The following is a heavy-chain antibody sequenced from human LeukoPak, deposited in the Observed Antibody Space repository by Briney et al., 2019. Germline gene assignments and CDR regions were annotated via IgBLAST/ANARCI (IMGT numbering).Heavy chain of an antibody. V-gene: IGHV1-8*01. J-gene: IGHJ6*02. CDR2: MSPNSGDT. CDR3: ARDGYYGSGSYPYYHGMDV. Sequence: ASVKVSCKASGYTFTSYDFNWVRQATGQRPEWMGWMSPNSGDTGYAQKFQDRVTMTRNTSISTAYMELRSLRSDDTAVYYCARDGYYGSGSYPYYHGMDVWGQGTTVAVSS. CDR1: GYTFTSYD. D-gene: IGHD3-10*01.